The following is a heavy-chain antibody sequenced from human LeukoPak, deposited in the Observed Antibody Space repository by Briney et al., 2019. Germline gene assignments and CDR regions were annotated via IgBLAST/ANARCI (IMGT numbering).Heavy chain of an antibody. Sequence: SETLSLTCTVSGGSISSYYWSWLRQPPGKGLEWIGYIYYSGSTNYNPSLKSRVTISVDTSKNQFSLKLSSVTAADTAVYYCARRSGMPDHDAFDIWGQGTMVTVSS. D-gene: IGHD2-2*01. CDR1: GGSISSYY. CDR2: IYYSGST. V-gene: IGHV4-59*08. CDR3: ARRSGMPDHDAFDI. J-gene: IGHJ3*02.